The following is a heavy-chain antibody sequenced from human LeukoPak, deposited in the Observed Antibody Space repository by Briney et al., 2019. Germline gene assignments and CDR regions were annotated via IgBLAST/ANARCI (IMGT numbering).Heavy chain of an antibody. J-gene: IGHJ5*02. CDR1: GYTFTSYG. CDR3: ARDLAYDSSAQGNWFDP. Sequence: ASVTVSCTASGYTFTSYGISWVRQAPGQGLEWMGWISAYNGNTNYAQKLQGRVTMTRDTSTSTVYMELSSLRSEDTAVYYCARDLAYDSSAQGNWFDPWGQGTLVTVSS. D-gene: IGHD3-22*01. CDR2: ISAYNGNT. V-gene: IGHV1-18*01.